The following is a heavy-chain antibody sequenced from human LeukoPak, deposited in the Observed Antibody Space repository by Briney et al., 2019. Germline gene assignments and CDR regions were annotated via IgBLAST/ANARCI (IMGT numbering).Heavy chain of an antibody. V-gene: IGHV3-30*02. CDR1: GFTFSDYY. Sequence: GGSLRLSCAASGFTFSDYYMSWVRQAPGKGLEWVAFIRYDGSSKYYADSVKGRFTISRDNSKNTLYLQMNSLRAEDTAVYYCAKDRSLGYCSSTSCSPSWFDPWGQGTLVTVSS. J-gene: IGHJ5*02. D-gene: IGHD2-2*01. CDR2: IRYDGSSK. CDR3: AKDRSLGYCSSTSCSPSWFDP.